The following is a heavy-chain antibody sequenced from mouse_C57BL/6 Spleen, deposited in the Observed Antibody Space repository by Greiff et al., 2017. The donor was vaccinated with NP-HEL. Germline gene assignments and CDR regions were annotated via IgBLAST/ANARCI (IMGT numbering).Heavy chain of an antibody. CDR1: GFTFSDYG. CDR2: ISSGSSTI. V-gene: IGHV5-17*01. Sequence: EVKLQESGGGLVKPGGSLKLSCAASGFTFSDYGMHWVRQAPEKGLEWVAYISSGSSTIYYADTVKGRFTISRDNAKNTLFLQMTSLRSEDTAMYYCAREGFNYFDYWGQGTTLTVSS. D-gene: IGHD3-3*01. CDR3: AREGFNYFDY. J-gene: IGHJ2*01.